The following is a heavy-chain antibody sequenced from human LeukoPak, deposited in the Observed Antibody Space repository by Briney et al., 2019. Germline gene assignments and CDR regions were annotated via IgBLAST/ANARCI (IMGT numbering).Heavy chain of an antibody. D-gene: IGHD6-19*01. CDR1: GFTFSSYS. Sequence: PGGSLRLSCAASGFTFSSYSMNWVRQAPGKGLEWVSSISSSSSYIYYADSVKGRFTISRDNAKNSLYLQMNSLRAEDTAVYYCARRRPDSYSSGWYRGPGDYWGQGTLVTVSS. J-gene: IGHJ4*02. CDR2: ISSSSSYI. V-gene: IGHV3-21*01. CDR3: ARRRPDSYSSGWYRGPGDY.